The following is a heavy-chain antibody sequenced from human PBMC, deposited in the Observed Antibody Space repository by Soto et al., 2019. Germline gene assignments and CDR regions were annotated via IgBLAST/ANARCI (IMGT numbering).Heavy chain of an antibody. D-gene: IGHD3-22*01. V-gene: IGHV3-23*01. CDR3: AKVSYYDSSGYLDAFDI. J-gene: IGHJ3*02. Sequence: HPGGSLRLSCAASGFTFSSYAMSWVRQAPGKGLEWVSAISGSGGSTYYADSVKGRFTISRDNSKNTLYLQMNSLRAEDTAVYYCAKVSYYDSSGYLDAFDIWGQGTMVTVSS. CDR2: ISGSGGST. CDR1: GFTFSSYA.